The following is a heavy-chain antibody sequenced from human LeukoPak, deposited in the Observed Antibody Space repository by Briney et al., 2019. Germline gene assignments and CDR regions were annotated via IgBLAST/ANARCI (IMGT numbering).Heavy chain of an antibody. CDR3: ARDYASDY. J-gene: IGHJ4*02. V-gene: IGHV3-48*03. CDR2: ISRSGDTI. CDR1: GFTFSRYE. D-gene: IGHD3-10*01. Sequence: GGSLRLSCAASGFTFSRYEMNWVRQAPGKGLEWVSYISRSGDTIYFADSVKGRFTISSDNAKNSLYLQMSSLRAEDTAVYYCARDYASDYWGQGTLVTVSS.